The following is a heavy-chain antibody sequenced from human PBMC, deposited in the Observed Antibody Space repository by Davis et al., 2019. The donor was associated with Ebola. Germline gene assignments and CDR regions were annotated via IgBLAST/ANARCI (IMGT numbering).Heavy chain of an antibody. D-gene: IGHD3-9*01. J-gene: IGHJ6*04. CDR2: ISSSSTNI. CDR3: ARGGRWYDIMTEASLMDV. V-gene: IGHV3-48*01. CDR1: GFRFSTYT. Sequence: PGGSLRLSCVASGFRFSTYTMNWVRQAPGKGLEWISYISSSSTNIFYADSVKGRFTVSRDNAKNSLFLQMNSLRGEDAAVYYCARGGRWYDIMTEASLMDVWGKGTTVAVSP.